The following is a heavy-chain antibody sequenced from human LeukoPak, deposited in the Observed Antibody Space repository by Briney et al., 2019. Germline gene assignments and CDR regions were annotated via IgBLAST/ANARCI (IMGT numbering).Heavy chain of an antibody. CDR2: ISGSGGST. J-gene: IGHJ4*02. CDR1: GFTFSSYA. D-gene: IGHD3-10*01. V-gene: IGHV3-23*01. CDR3: AKGRSGSGSYYFDY. Sequence: GGSLRLSCAASGFTFSSYAMSWVRQARGKGLEWASAISGSGGSTYYADSVKGWFTISRDNSKNTLYLQMNSLRAEDTAVYYCAKGRSGSGSYYFDYWGQGTLVTVSS.